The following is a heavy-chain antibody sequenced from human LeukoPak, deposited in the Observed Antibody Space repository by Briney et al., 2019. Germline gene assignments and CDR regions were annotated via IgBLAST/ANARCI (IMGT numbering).Heavy chain of an antibody. Sequence: SETLSLTCTVSGGSISSYHWNWIRQPPGKGLQWIGYVYYSGNSNYNPSLKSRVTISIDTPKNQFSLKLTSVTAADTAVYYCAGDSYGTDSWGQGTLVTVSS. V-gene: IGHV4-59*01. J-gene: IGHJ5*01. CDR3: AGDSYGTDS. CDR1: GGSISSYH. D-gene: IGHD5-18*01. CDR2: VYYSGNS.